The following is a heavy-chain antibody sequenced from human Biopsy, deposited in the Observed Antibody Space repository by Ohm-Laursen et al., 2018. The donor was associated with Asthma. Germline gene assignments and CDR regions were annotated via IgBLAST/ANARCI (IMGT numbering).Heavy chain of an antibody. D-gene: IGHD3-22*01. CDR1: GGSIRSHD. CDR3: ARAQDYYDSRGYYRSFDY. J-gene: IGHJ4*02. V-gene: IGHV4-59*06. CDR2: IYYSGST. Sequence: GTLSLTCTVSGGSIRSHDWTWIRLPPGKGLEWIGFIYYSGSTYYNPSLKSRVSISIDTSKNQFSLKLSSVTAADTAVYYCARAQDYYDSRGYYRSFDYWGQGTLVTVSS.